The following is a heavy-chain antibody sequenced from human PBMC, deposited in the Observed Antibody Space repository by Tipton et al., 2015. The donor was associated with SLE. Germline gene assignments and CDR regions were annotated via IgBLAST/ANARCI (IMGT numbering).Heavy chain of an antibody. CDR2: IHYSGST. J-gene: IGHJ4*02. V-gene: IGHV4-61*01. Sequence: LRLSCAVSGYSISSGYYWGWIRQPPAKGLEWIGYIHYSGSTNYNPSLKSRVTISVDMSKNQFSLKMRSVTAADTAVYYCARYYYDSGGIFDYWGQGTLVTVSS. CDR1: GYSISSGYY. D-gene: IGHD3-22*01. CDR3: ARYYYDSGGIFDY.